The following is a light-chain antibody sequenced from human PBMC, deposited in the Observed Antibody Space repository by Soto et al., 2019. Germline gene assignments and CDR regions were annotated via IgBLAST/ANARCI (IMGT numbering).Light chain of an antibody. J-gene: IGKJ5*01. Sequence: EIVMTQSPATLSVSPGERVTLSCRASQSVKSNLAWYQHKPGKAPRLIISSASTRATGIPVRFSGSGSGTAFTLTISSLQSEDFAVYYCQQYNNWLPMTFGQGTRLEI. CDR3: QQYNNWLPMT. CDR2: SAS. CDR1: QSVKSN. V-gene: IGKV3-15*01.